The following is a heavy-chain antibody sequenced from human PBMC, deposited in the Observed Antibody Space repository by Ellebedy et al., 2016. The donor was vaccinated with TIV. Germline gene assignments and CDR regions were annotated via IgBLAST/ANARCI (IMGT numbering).Heavy chain of an antibody. J-gene: IGHJ4*02. CDR1: GGSISSGDYY. Sequence: SETLSLTCTVSGGSISSGDYYWSWIRQPPGKGLEWIGYIYYSGSTYYNTSLKSRVTISVDTSKNQFSLKLSSVTAADTAVYYCARDQPMIGGFDYWGQGTLVTVSS. CDR2: IYYSGST. CDR3: ARDQPMIGGFDY. D-gene: IGHD3-16*01. V-gene: IGHV4-30-4*01.